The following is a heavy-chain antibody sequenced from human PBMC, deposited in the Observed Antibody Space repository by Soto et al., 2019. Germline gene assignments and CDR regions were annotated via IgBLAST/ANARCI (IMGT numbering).Heavy chain of an antibody. V-gene: IGHV3-30-3*01. Sequence: QVQLVESGGGVVQPGRSLRLSCAASGFSLSDFAMHWVRQAPGKGLAWVAVISYDGTKKYFADSVKGRFTISRDNSKKTLYLQMNNLRADDTAVYYCASPVGDSDPYFDYWGQGTRVTVSS. J-gene: IGHJ4*02. CDR3: ASPVGDSDPYFDY. D-gene: IGHD4-17*01. CDR1: GFSLSDFA. CDR2: ISYDGTKK.